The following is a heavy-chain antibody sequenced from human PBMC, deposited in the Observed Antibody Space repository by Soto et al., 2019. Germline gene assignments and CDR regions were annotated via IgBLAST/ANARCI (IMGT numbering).Heavy chain of an antibody. CDR3: ARVGVPAATDAFDI. V-gene: IGHV4-31*03. CDR2: IYYSGST. D-gene: IGHD2-2*01. Sequence: SETLSLTCTVSGGSISSCGYYWSWIRQHPGKVLEWIGYIYYSGSTYYNPSLKSRVTISVDTSKNQFSLKLSSVTAADTAVYYCARVGVPAATDAFDIWGQGTMVTVSS. J-gene: IGHJ3*02. CDR1: GGSISSCGYY.